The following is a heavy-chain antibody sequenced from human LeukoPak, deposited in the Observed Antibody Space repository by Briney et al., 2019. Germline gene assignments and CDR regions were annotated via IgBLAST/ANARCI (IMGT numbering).Heavy chain of an antibody. CDR2: INHSGST. Sequence: SETLSLTCAVYGGSFSGYYWSWIRQPPGKGLEWIGEINHSGSTNYNPSLKSRVTISVDTSKNQFSLKLSSVTAADTAVYYCAGGHDYGANSWFDYWGQGTLVTVSS. J-gene: IGHJ4*02. V-gene: IGHV4-34*01. CDR1: GGSFSGYY. D-gene: IGHD4-23*01. CDR3: AGGHDYGANSWFDY.